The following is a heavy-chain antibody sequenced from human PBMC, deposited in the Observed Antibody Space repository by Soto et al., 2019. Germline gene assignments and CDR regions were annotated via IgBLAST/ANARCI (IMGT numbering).Heavy chain of an antibody. D-gene: IGHD3-22*01. J-gene: IGHJ4*02. V-gene: IGHV3-21*06. CDR2: SRRSSTLL. Sequence: PGGSLRLSCAASGFTFSSYGMHWVRQAPGKGLEWVSSSRRSSTLLYYADSVKGRFTISRDTAKNSLYLQMNSLRAEDTAVYYCAREYYYESNGWLRPFDYWGQGTLVTVSS. CDR1: GFTFSSYG. CDR3: AREYYYESNGWLRPFDY.